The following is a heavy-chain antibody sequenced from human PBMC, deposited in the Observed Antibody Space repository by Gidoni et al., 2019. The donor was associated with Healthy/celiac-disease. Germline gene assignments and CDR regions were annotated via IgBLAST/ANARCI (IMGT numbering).Heavy chain of an antibody. CDR2: IKSKTDGGTT. J-gene: IGHJ4*02. D-gene: IGHD3-22*01. CDR3: TTGVSLYYDSSGYYYGPGNY. CDR1: GFPFSNAW. V-gene: IGHV3-15*01. Sequence: EVQLVESGGGLVKPGGSLRLSCAASGFPFSNAWMSWVRQAPGKGLEWVGRIKSKTDGGTTDYAAPVKGRFTISRDDSKNTLYLQMNSLKTEDTAVYYCTTGVSLYYDSSGYYYGPGNYWGQGTLVTVSS.